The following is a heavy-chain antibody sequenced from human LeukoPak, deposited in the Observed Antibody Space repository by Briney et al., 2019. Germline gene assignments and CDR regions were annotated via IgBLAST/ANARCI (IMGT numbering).Heavy chain of an antibody. CDR1: GFTFSSYS. J-gene: IGHJ3*02. D-gene: IGHD2-2*01. V-gene: IGHV3-48*01. Sequence: GGSLRLSCAASGFTFSSYSMNWVRQTPEKGLEWVSYISSGSSNKYYADSVKGRFTISRDNAKNSLFLQMNSLRAEDTAVYFCARVMAPNVVVPAAIGGFDIWGQGTMVTVSS. CDR2: ISSGSSNK. CDR3: ARVMAPNVVVPAAIGGFDI.